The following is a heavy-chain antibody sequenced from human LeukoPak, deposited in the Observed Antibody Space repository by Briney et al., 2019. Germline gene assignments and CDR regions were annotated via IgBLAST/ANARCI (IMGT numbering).Heavy chain of an antibody. CDR1: GFTFGIYA. V-gene: IGHV3-23*01. J-gene: IGHJ4*02. CDR3: AKVSRIVVVTAILALDY. Sequence: GGSLRLSCAASGFTFGIYAMSWVRQAPGQGLDWVSAISARDGSTYYADSVKGRFTISRDNSKNTLYLQMNSLRAEDTAVYYCAKVSRIVVVTAILALDYWGQGTLVTVSS. CDR2: ISARDGST. D-gene: IGHD2-21*02.